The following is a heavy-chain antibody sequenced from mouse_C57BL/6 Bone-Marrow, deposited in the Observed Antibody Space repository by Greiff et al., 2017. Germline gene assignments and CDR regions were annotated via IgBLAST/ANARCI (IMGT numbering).Heavy chain of an antibody. CDR1: GYTFTSYG. CDR3: SRERDRRFAY. V-gene: IGHV1-81*01. Sequence: VQLVESGAELARPGASVKLSCKASGYTFTSYGISWVKQRTGQGLEWIGEIYPRSGNTYYNEKFKGKATLTADKSSSTAYMELRSLTSEDSAVYFCSRERDRRFAYWGQGTLVTVSA. CDR2: IYPRSGNT. J-gene: IGHJ3*01. D-gene: IGHD3-3*01.